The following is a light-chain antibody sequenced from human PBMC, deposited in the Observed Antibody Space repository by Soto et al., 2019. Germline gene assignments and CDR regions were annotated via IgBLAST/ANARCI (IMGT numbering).Light chain of an antibody. CDR3: QQYGSSPSWT. V-gene: IGKV3-20*01. CDR2: GVS. Sequence: EIVLTQSPGTLSLSPGERATLSCRASQSVSSSYLAWYQQKPGQAPRLLIYGVSSRATGIPDRFSGSGSGTDFTLTIRRLEPEDFAVYYCQQYGSSPSWTFGQGTKVDIK. J-gene: IGKJ1*01. CDR1: QSVSSSY.